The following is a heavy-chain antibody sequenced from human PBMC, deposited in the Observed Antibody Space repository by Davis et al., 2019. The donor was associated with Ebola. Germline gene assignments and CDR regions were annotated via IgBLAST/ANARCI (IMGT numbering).Heavy chain of an antibody. CDR2: IIPVFGKA. J-gene: IGHJ3*02. CDR3: ARFPESSGYFDQDGSDI. Sequence: SVKVTCKTSGGMFISCGVSWVRRPPGQGLEWMGGIIPVFGKADYAQKFQGRLTITADESTSTVYMALSSLRSDDTAIYYCARFPESSGYFDQDGSDIWGQGTMIIVSS. D-gene: IGHD3-22*01. CDR1: GGMFISCG. V-gene: IGHV1-69*13.